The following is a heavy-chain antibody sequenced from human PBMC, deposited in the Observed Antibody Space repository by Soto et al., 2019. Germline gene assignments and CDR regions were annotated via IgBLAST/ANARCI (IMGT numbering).Heavy chain of an antibody. CDR2: IYHSGST. CDR1: GGSISSSNW. D-gene: IGHD5-12*01. CDR3: ARDVLARDGYNYYHY. J-gene: IGHJ4*02. Sequence: QVQLQESGPGLVKPSGTLSLTCAVSGGSISSSNWWSWVRQPPGKGLEWIGEIYHSGSTNYNPSLKSRVTISVDKSKNQFPLKLSSVTAADTAVYYCARDVLARDGYNYYHYWGQGTLVTVSS. V-gene: IGHV4-4*02.